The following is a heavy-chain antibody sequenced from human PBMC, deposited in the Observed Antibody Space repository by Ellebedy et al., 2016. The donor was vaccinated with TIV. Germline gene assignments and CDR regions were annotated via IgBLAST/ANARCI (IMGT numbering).Heavy chain of an antibody. J-gene: IGHJ4*02. Sequence: ASVKVSCKASGFIFTGYYMHWVRQAPGQGLEWMGWINPSDGGTNFAQKFQGRLTMTRDTSTSTVHIELSSLTSEDTAVYYCATLAGGNPPRREDYWGQGTLVTVSS. CDR2: INPSDGGT. V-gene: IGHV1-46*01. CDR1: GFIFTGYY. D-gene: IGHD4-23*01. CDR3: ATLAGGNPPRREDY.